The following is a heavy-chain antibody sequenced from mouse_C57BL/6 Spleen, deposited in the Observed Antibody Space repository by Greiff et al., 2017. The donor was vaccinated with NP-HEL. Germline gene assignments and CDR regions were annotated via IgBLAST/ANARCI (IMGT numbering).Heavy chain of an antibody. CDR3: ARGNGSSYGYFDV. Sequence: DVKLQESGPGLVKPSQSLSLTCSVTGYSITSGYYWNWIRQFPGNKLEWMGYISYDGSNNYNPSLKNRISITRDTSKNQFFLKLNSVTTEDTATYYCARGNGSSYGYFDVWGTGTTVTVSS. CDR2: ISYDGSN. D-gene: IGHD1-1*01. J-gene: IGHJ1*03. V-gene: IGHV3-6*01. CDR1: GYSITSGYY.